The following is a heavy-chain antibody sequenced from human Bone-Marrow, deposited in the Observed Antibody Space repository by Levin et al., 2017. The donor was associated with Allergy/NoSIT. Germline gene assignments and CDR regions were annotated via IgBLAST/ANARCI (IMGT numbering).Heavy chain of an antibody. CDR3: SRVLEGRASGCGY. CDR2: MNPNSGNT. V-gene: IGHV1-8*01. Sequence: ASVKVSCKASGYSFARYDINWLRQAPGQGLEWMGYMNPNSGNTGYALKFQGRVAMTRDTSISTAYIEMNRLTTDDTAVYYCSRVLEGRASGCGYWGQGTLVTVSS. D-gene: IGHD3-3*01. CDR1: GYSFARYD. J-gene: IGHJ4*02.